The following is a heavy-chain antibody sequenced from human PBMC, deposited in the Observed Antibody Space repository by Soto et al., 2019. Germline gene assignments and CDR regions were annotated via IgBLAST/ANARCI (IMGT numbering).Heavy chain of an antibody. J-gene: IGHJ4*02. CDR1: GFTFSSYE. D-gene: IGHD3-3*01. CDR3: VRREPGDFWSGDPGY. CDR2: ISSSGSTI. V-gene: IGHV3-48*03. Sequence: GGSLRLSCATSGFTFSSYEMNWVRQAPGKGLEWVSYISSSGSTIYYADSVKGRFTISRDNAKNSLYLQMNSLRAEVTAVYYCVRREPGDFWSGDPGYWGQGTLVTVSS.